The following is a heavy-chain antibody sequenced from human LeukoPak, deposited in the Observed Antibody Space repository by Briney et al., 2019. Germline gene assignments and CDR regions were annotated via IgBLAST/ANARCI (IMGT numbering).Heavy chain of an antibody. CDR3: ATGRTYYGSGSYYRYYFDY. J-gene: IGHJ4*02. D-gene: IGHD3-10*01. Sequence: ASVKVSCKVSGYTLTELSMHWVRQAPGKGLEWMGGFDPEDGETIYAQKFQGRVTMTEDTSTDTAYMEPSSLRSEDTAVYYCATGRTYYGSGSYYRYYFDYWGQGTLVTVSS. CDR2: FDPEDGET. CDR1: GYTLTELS. V-gene: IGHV1-24*01.